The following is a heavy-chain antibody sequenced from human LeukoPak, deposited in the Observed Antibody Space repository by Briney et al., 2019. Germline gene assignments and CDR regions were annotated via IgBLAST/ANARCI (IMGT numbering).Heavy chain of an antibody. CDR2: IYYSGST. CDR3: ARAQPDYYDSSGYYPT. J-gene: IGHJ3*01. Sequence: PSQTLSLTCTVSGGSISSGDYYWSWIRQPPGKGLEWIGYIYYSGSTYYNPSLKSRATISVDTSKNQFSLKLSSVTAADTAVYYCARAQPDYYDSSGYYPTWGQGTMVTVSS. D-gene: IGHD3-22*01. CDR1: GGSISSGDYY. V-gene: IGHV4-30-4*01.